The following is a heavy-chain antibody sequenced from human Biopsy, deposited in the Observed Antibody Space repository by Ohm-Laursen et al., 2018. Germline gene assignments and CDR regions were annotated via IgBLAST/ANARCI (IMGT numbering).Heavy chain of an antibody. V-gene: IGHV3-21*01. J-gene: IGHJ6*02. Sequence: SLRLSCAASGFTFSPYSMNWVRQAPGQGLEWVSSISSSGSFIYFADSVKGRFTISRDNARNSLYLQMNSLRGEDTAVYYCGRGQTVAPGYYGMDVWGQGTTVTVSS. D-gene: IGHD4-17*01. CDR2: ISSSGSFI. CDR3: GRGQTVAPGYYGMDV. CDR1: GFTFSPYS.